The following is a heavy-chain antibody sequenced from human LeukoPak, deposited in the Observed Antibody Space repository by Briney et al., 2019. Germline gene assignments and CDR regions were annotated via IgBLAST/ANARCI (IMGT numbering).Heavy chain of an antibody. CDR2: ISSSSSYI. CDR1: GFTFSSYS. V-gene: IGHV3-21*01. Sequence: GGSLRLSCAASGFTFSSYSMNWVRQAPGKGLEWVSSISSSSSYIYYADSVKGRFTISRDNAKNSLYLQMNSLRAEDTAVYYCARTYDSSGYYPYYFDYWGQRTPVTVSS. J-gene: IGHJ4*02. D-gene: IGHD3-22*01. CDR3: ARTYDSSGYYPYYFDY.